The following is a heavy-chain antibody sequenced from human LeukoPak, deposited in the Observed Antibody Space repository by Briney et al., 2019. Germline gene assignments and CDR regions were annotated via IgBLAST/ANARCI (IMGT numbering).Heavy chain of an antibody. D-gene: IGHD5-18*01. CDR1: GFTFSSYS. J-gene: IGHJ4*02. Sequence: GGSLRLSCAASGFTFSSYSMNWVRQAPGKGLEWVSYISSSSSTIYYADSVKGRFTISRDNAKNSLCLQMNSLRAEDTAVYYCARDPWVQPLDYWGQGTLVTVSS. CDR2: ISSSSSTI. V-gene: IGHV3-48*04. CDR3: ARDPWVQPLDY.